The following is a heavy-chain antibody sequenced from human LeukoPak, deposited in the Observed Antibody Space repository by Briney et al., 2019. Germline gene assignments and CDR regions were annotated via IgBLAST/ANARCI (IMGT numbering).Heavy chain of an antibody. Sequence: GGSLRLSCEASGFTFSSYWMSWVRQAPGKGLEWVANIKTDGSEKYYVDSVKGRFTISRDNAKNSLYLQMNSLRAEDTAVYYCASTHCNPNYYYYGMDVWGQGTTVTVSS. J-gene: IGHJ6*02. V-gene: IGHV3-7*03. CDR1: GFTFSSYW. D-gene: IGHD1-14*01. CDR3: ASTHCNPNYYYYGMDV. CDR2: IKTDGSEK.